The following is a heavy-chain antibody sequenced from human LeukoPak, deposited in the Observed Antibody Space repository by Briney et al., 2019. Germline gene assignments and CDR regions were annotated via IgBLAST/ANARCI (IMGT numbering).Heavy chain of an antibody. Sequence: PSGGSLRHSCAAPGFTFSSYAMSWVRQAPGKGLELASTISGSDGTTYYADSVKGRSTISRDNSKNTLYLQINSLRAEDTAVYYCAKLNYGQFDYWGQGTLVTVSS. CDR3: AKLNYGQFDY. J-gene: IGHJ4*02. CDR2: ISGSDGTT. CDR1: GFTFSSYA. V-gene: IGHV3-23*01. D-gene: IGHD3-10*01.